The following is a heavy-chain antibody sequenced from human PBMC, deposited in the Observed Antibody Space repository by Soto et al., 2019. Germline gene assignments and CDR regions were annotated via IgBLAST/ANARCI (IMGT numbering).Heavy chain of an antibody. CDR3: ARDEGSYFDY. J-gene: IGHJ4*02. D-gene: IGHD2-15*01. CDR2: IIPIFGTA. Sequence: ASVKVSCKASGGTFSSYSISWVRQAPGQGLEWMGGIIPIFGTANYAQKFQGRVTITADESTSTAYMELSSLRSEDTAVYYCARDEGSYFDYWGQGTLVTVSS. CDR1: GGTFSSYS. V-gene: IGHV1-69*13.